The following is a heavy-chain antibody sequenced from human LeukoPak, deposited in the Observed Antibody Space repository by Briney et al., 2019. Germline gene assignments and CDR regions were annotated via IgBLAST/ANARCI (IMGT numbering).Heavy chain of an antibody. J-gene: IGHJ5*02. CDR1: GGSFSGYY. Sequence: SETLSLTCAVYGGSFSGYYWSWIRQPPGKGLEWTGEINHSGSTNYNPSLKSRVTISVDTSKNQFSLKLSSVTAADTAVYYCARKGGRYYGSGSYSSNWFDPWGQGTLVTVSS. D-gene: IGHD3-10*01. CDR3: ARKGGRYYGSGSYSSNWFDP. CDR2: INHSGST. V-gene: IGHV4-34*01.